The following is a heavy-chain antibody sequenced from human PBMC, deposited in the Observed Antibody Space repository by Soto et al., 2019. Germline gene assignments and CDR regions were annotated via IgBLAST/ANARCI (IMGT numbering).Heavy chain of an antibody. J-gene: IGHJ4*02. V-gene: IGHV4-39*01. CDR1: ARSITSRNYY. CDR3: ACQSALSGDGYGLGGYYFDS. D-gene: IGHD5-12*01. Sequence: PSETLSLTCTVSARSITSRNYYWGWIRQPPGKGLEWTGNIYYSGSTSYNPSLKSRVTISVDTSKDPSSLRLSSVTAADTAVYYGACQSALSGDGYGLGGYYFDSWGQGTLVTVSS. CDR2: IYYSGST.